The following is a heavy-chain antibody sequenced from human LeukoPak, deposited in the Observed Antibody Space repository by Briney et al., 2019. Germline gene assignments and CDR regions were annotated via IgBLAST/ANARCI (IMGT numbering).Heavy chain of an antibody. CDR1: GFTFSTYW. D-gene: IGHD5-24*01. Sequence: GGSLRLSCAASGFTFSTYWMHWVRQVPGKGLVWVSRISSDGANANYADSVKGRFTISRDNSKNTLYLQMNSLRAEDTAVYYCAKDTRRDGYNYDYWGQGTLVTVSS. J-gene: IGHJ4*02. CDR3: AKDTRRDGYNYDY. V-gene: IGHV3-74*01. CDR2: ISSDGANA.